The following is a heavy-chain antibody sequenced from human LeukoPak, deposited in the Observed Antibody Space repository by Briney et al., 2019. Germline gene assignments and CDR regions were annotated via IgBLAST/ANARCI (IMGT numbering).Heavy chain of an antibody. CDR1: GGSFSGYY. D-gene: IGHD6-13*01. J-gene: IGHJ4*02. Sequence: SETLSLTXAVYGGSFSGYYWSWIRQPPGKGLEWIGEINHSGSTNYNPSLKSRVTISVDTSENQFSLKLSSVTAADTAVYYCARDQQQLVRWGQGTLVTVSS. CDR3: ARDQQQLVR. V-gene: IGHV4-34*01. CDR2: INHSGST.